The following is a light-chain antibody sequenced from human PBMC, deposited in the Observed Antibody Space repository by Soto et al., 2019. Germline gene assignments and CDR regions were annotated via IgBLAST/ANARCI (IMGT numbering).Light chain of an antibody. J-gene: IGKJ2*01. CDR2: GTS. CDR1: QSVSSN. Sequence: EVVMTQSPATLSVSQGERAALSCRASQSVSSNFAWYQQKPGQAPRLLIYGTSTRATGVPARFSGSGSGTEFTLTISSLQSEDFAVYYCQQYNNWPYTFGQGTKLESK. V-gene: IGKV3-15*01. CDR3: QQYNNWPYT.